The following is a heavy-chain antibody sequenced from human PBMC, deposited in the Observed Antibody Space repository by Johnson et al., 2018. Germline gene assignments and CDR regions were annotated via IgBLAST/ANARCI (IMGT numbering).Heavy chain of an antibody. Sequence: VQLVQSGGGLVQPGGSLRLSCVASGFTFSRYAMSWVRQAPGKGLEWVSAISGSGGSTYYADSVKGRFTISRDNSKNTQYLQMKSLRADDTAVYYCAKLIGDPRRCYGRDVWGQGTTVTVSS. D-gene: IGHD3-10*01. CDR2: ISGSGGST. CDR1: GFTFSRYA. V-gene: IGHV3-23*04. CDR3: AKLIGDPRRCYGRDV. J-gene: IGHJ6*02.